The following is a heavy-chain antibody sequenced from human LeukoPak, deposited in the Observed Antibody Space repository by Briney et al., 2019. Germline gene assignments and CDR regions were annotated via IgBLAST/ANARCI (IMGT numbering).Heavy chain of an antibody. J-gene: IGHJ4*01. Sequence: GGSLRLSCAASGFTFNTYSMNWVRQAPGKGLEWVSSINGDSVYIYYADSVKGRFTISRDNAKKSLYLQMSSLRAEDTAVYYCARVLPGAVAGTDYWGHGTLVTVSS. V-gene: IGHV3-21*01. CDR3: ARVLPGAVAGTDY. D-gene: IGHD6-19*01. CDR1: GFTFNTYS. CDR2: INGDSVYI.